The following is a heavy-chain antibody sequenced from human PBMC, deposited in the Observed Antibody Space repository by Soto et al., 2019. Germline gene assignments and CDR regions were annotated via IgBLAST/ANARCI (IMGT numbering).Heavy chain of an antibody. CDR2: IKQDGSEK. V-gene: IGHV3-7*01. Sequence: EVQLVESGGGLVQPGGSLRLSCAASGFTFSSYWMSWVRQAPGKGLEWVANIKQDGSEKYYVDSVKGRFTTSRDNSKNSLYLQMNSLRAEDTAVYYCARDSITIFGLVIIDYWGQGTLVTVSS. J-gene: IGHJ4*02. D-gene: IGHD3-3*01. CDR3: ARDSITIFGLVIIDY. CDR1: GFTFSSYW.